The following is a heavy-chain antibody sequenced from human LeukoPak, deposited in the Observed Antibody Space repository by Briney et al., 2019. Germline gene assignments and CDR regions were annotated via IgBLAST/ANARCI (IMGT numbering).Heavy chain of an antibody. CDR2: IYYSGST. Sequence: SETLSLTCTVSAGSISSSYWSWIRLPPGKGLEWIGNIYYSGSTYYNPSLKSRVTISVDTSKNQFSLRLNSVTAADTAVYYCARGSKFSSPDAFDIWGQGTMVTVSS. CDR3: ARGSKFSSPDAFDI. CDR1: AGSISSSY. D-gene: IGHD2/OR15-2a*01. J-gene: IGHJ3*02. V-gene: IGHV4-59*01.